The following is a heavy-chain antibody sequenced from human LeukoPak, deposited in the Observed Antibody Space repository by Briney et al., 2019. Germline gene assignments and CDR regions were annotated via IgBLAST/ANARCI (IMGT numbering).Heavy chain of an antibody. CDR3: ARARSSTRPYYFDY. V-gene: IGHV3-21*01. Sequence: PGGSLRLSCAASGFTFSSYSMNWVRQAPGKGLEWVSSISSSSSYIYYADSVKGRFTISRDNAKNSLYLQMNSLRAEDTAVYYCARARSSTRPYYFDYWGQGTLVTVSS. D-gene: IGHD2-2*01. J-gene: IGHJ4*02. CDR1: GFTFSSYS. CDR2: ISSSSSYI.